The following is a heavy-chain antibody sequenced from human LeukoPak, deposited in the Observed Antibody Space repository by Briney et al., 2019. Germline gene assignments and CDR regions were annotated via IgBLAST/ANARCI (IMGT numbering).Heavy chain of an antibody. D-gene: IGHD3-10*01. CDR3: ARAVRRGYYYGSGSPFDY. CDR2: INHSGST. Sequence: PSETLSLTCTVSGYSISSGYYWGWIRQPPGKGLEWIGEINHSGSTNYNPSLKSRVTISVDTSKNQFSLKLSSVTAADTAVYYCARAVRRGYYYGSGSPFDYWGQGTLVTVSS. J-gene: IGHJ4*02. CDR1: GYSISSGYY. V-gene: IGHV4-38-2*02.